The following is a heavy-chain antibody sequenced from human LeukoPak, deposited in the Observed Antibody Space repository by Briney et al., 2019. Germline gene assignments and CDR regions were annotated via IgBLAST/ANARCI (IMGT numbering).Heavy chain of an antibody. CDR2: ISWNSGSI. V-gene: IGHV3-9*01. CDR1: GFTFDDYA. Sequence: GRSLRLSCAASGFTFDDYAMHWVRQAPGKGLEWVSGISWNSGSIGYADSVKGRFTISRDNSKNTLYLQINSLRAEDTAVYYCVKVPFGSGSYSTLDYWGQGTLVTVSS. D-gene: IGHD3-10*01. J-gene: IGHJ4*02. CDR3: VKVPFGSGSYSTLDY.